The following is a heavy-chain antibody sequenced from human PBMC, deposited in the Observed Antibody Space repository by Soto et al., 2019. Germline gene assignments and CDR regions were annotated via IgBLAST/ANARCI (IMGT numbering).Heavy chain of an antibody. V-gene: IGHV3-53*02. Sequence: EVQLVETGGGLIQPGGSLRLSCAGSGFTVSSNYMNWVRQAPGKGLEWLSIIYSDGSTYYADSVKGRFTISRDNFKNTLYLQMNNLRAEDTAVYYCAILSNWGQGTLVTVSS. CDR3: AILSN. J-gene: IGHJ4*02. D-gene: IGHD6-6*01. CDR2: IYSDGST. CDR1: GFTVSSNY.